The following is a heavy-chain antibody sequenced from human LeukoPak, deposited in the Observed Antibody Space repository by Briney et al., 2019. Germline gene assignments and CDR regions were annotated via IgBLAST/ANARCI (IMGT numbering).Heavy chain of an antibody. Sequence: GASVKVSCKASGYTFTGYYMHWVRQAPGQGLEWMGRINPNSGGTNYAQKLQGRVTMTTDTSTSTAYMELRSLRSDDTAVYYCARDLVVVPALDDYWGQGTLVTVSS. V-gene: IGHV1-2*06. CDR1: GYTFTGYY. J-gene: IGHJ4*02. D-gene: IGHD2-2*01. CDR2: INPNSGGT. CDR3: ARDLVVVPALDDY.